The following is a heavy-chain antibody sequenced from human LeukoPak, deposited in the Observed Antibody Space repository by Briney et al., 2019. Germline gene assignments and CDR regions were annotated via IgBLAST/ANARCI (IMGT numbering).Heavy chain of an antibody. J-gene: IGHJ5*02. CDR3: AREMVGGTFDP. CDR1: GFSVNDYY. V-gene: IGHV3-11*01. D-gene: IGHD1-7*01. Sequence: GGSLRLSCVVSGFSVNDYYMSWIRQAPGKGLEWISDIGGSESIVSYGGSVRGRFTVSRDFAMNSLFLQLNSLSADDTAVYYCAREMVGGTFDPWGQGTLVTVSS. CDR2: IGGSESIV.